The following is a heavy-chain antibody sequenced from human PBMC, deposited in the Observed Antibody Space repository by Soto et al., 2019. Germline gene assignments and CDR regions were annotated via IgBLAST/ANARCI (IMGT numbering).Heavy chain of an antibody. CDR1: EGTFSSSP. CDR3: ARDGGRHSGGIDY. CDR2: TIPIFGTA. V-gene: IGHV1-69*01. J-gene: IGHJ4*02. D-gene: IGHD1-26*01. Sequence: GRLGQSGAGVKKPGSSVKVSCKVSEGTFSSSPINWVRRAPGKGFEWMGETIPIFGTANYAKKFQGRVTITADESTSTAYMELSSLRSEDTAVYYCARDGGRHSGGIDYWGQGTLVTVSS.